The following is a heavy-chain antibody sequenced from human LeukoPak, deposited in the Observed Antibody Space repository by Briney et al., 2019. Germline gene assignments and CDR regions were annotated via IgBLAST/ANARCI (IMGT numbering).Heavy chain of an antibody. Sequence: SETLSLTCTVSGYSISSGYYWGWIRQPPGKGLEWIGSVSHSGSAYNNPSLKSRVTISLDTSKNQVSLKLTSVTAADTAVYYCARGYYYDSSPFDYWGQGTLVTVSS. J-gene: IGHJ4*02. CDR3: ARGYYYDSSPFDY. CDR2: VSHSGSA. D-gene: IGHD3-22*01. CDR1: GYSISSGYY. V-gene: IGHV4-38-2*02.